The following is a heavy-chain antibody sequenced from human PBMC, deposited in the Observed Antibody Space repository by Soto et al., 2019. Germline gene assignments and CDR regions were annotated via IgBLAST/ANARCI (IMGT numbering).Heavy chain of an antibody. CDR3: ARAILTAYYFDY. D-gene: IGHD3-9*01. CDR1: GFTVSSNY. CDR2: IYSGGST. V-gene: IGHV3-66*01. J-gene: IGHJ4*02. Sequence: PGGSLRLSCAASGFTVSSNYMSWVRQAPGKGLEWVSVIYSGGSTYYADSVKGRFTISRDNSKNTLYLQMNSLRAEDTAVYYCARAILTAYYFDYWGQGTLVTVSS.